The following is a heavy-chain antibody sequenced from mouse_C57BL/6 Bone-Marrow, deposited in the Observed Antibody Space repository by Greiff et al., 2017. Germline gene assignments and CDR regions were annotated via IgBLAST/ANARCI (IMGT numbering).Heavy chain of an antibody. D-gene: IGHD1-2*01. V-gene: IGHV1-26*01. CDR1: GYTFTDYY. CDR3: ARSSLCGKRRSPAT. Sequence: VQLQQSGPELVKPGASVKISCKASGYTFTDYYMNWVKQSHGKSLEWIGDINPNNGGTSYNQKFKGKATLTVDKSSSTAYMELRSLTSEDSAVYYCARSSLCGKRRSPATGGQGTTLTVSS. CDR2: INPNNGGT. J-gene: IGHJ2*01.